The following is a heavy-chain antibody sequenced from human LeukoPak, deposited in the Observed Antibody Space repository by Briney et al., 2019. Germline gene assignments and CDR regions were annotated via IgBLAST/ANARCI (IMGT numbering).Heavy chain of an antibody. D-gene: IGHD2-15*01. CDR1: GFTFSSYA. CDR2: ISGSGGST. Sequence: GGSLRLSCAASGFTFSSYAMSWVRQAPGKGLEWVSAISGSGGSTYYADSVKGRFTISRDNSKNTLYLQMNSLRAEDTAVYYCAKDFGHCSGGSCPNWFAPWAQGTLVTVSS. J-gene: IGHJ5*02. CDR3: AKDFGHCSGGSCPNWFAP. V-gene: IGHV3-23*01.